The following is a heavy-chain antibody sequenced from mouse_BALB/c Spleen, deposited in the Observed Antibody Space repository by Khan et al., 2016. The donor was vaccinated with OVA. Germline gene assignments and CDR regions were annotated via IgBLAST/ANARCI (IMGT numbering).Heavy chain of an antibody. CDR1: GYTFTNYG. CDR3: ARSNGNYWFGY. D-gene: IGHD2-1*01. Sequence: QIQLVQSGPELKKPGETVKMSCKASGYTFTNYGMNWMKQAPGKGLEWMGWINTYTGEPTYADDFKGRFAFSLETSASTAYLLIHTLKNEDTATYCCARSNGNYWFGYWGQGTLVTVSA. CDR2: INTYTGEP. J-gene: IGHJ3*01. V-gene: IGHV9-3-1*01.